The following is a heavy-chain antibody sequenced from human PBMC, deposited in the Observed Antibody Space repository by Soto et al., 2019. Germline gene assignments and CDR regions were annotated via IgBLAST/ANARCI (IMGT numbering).Heavy chain of an antibody. J-gene: IGHJ6*02. CDR2: MYHSGST. D-gene: IGHD6-13*01. V-gene: IGHV4-4*02. Sequence: SETLSLTCGVSGGSISSSHWWSWVRQPPGKGRYWIGEMYHSGSTNYNPSLKSRVTISGDQSKNQFSLKLTSVTAEDAAVYYXSPLGLHSSSQYYYYYYGMDVGSQGTTVTVSS. CDR3: SPLGLHSSSQYYYYYYGMDV. CDR1: GGSISSSHW.